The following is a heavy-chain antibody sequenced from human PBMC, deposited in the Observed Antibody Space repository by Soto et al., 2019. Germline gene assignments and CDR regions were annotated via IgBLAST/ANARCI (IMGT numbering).Heavy chain of an antibody. CDR2: IWYDGSNK. V-gene: IGHV3-33*01. Sequence: GGSLRLSSAASGFTFSSYGMHWVRQAPGKGLEWVAVIWYDGSNKYYADSVKGRFTISRDNSKNTLYLQMNSLRAEDTAVYYCARDLRSVSNYYYYYGMDVWGQGTTVTVSS. D-gene: IGHD4-4*01. CDR1: GFTFSSYG. CDR3: ARDLRSVSNYYYYYGMDV. J-gene: IGHJ6*02.